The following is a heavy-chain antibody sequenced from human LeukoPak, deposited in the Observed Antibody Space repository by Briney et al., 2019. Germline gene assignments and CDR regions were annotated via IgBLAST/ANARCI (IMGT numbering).Heavy chain of an antibody. Sequence: PGGSLRLSCAASGFTFSSYAMSWVRQAPGKGLEWVAFIQYDGSNKYYADSVKGRFTISRDNSKNTLYLQMNSLRAEDTAVYYCAKSPTAYAFDIWGQGTMVTVSS. CDR2: IQYDGSNK. CDR3: AKSPTAYAFDI. CDR1: GFTFSSYA. V-gene: IGHV3-30*02. D-gene: IGHD4-17*01. J-gene: IGHJ3*02.